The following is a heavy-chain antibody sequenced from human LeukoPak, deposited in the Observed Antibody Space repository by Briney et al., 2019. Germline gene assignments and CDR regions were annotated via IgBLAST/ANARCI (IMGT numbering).Heavy chain of an antibody. Sequence: EASVKVSCKASGYTFTSYDINWVRPATGQGLEWMGRITAYNGNTIYAQNLQGRVTMTTDTSTSTVYMELRSLRSDDTAVYYCGRGEGFLDYWGQGTLVTVSS. CDR3: GRGEGFLDY. V-gene: IGHV1-18*01. CDR2: ITAYNGNT. J-gene: IGHJ4*02. CDR1: GYTFTSYD.